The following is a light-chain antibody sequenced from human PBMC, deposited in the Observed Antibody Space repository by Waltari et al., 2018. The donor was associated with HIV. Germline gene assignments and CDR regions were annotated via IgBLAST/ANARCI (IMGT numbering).Light chain of an antibody. CDR1: NSDGGAYNY. V-gene: IGLV2-14*01. CDR3: SSYTITTAIV. CDR2: EVT. J-gene: IGLJ2*01. Sequence: QSALTQPASVSGSPGQSITISCTGTNSDGGAYNYVSWYQQHPGKAPKLLIYEVTNRPPGISNRFSGSKYGNTASMTISGLQPEDEADYYCSSYTITTAIVFGGGTKLTVL.